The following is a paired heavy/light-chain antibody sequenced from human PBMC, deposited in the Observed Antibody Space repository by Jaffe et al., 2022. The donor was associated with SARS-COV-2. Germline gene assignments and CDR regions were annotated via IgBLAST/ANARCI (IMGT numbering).Heavy chain of an antibody. CDR2: INAGNGNT. D-gene: IGHD6-13*01. V-gene: IGHV1-3*01. J-gene: IGHJ3*02. CDR1: GYTFTSYA. Sequence: QVQLVQSGAEVKKPGASVKVSCKASGYTFTSYAMHWVRQAPGQRLEWMGWINAGNGNTKYSQKFQGRVTITRDTSASTAYMELSSLRSEDTAVYYCARVWYSSSWYSDDAFDIWGQGTMVTVSS. CDR3: ARVWYSSSWYSDDAFDI.
Light chain of an antibody. J-gene: IGLJ3*02. CDR2: GNS. CDR1: SSNIGAGYD. CDR3: QSYDSSLSGFWV. V-gene: IGLV1-40*01. Sequence: QSVLTQPPSVSGAPGQRVTISCTGSSSNIGAGYDVHWYQQLPGTAPKLLIYGNSNRPSGVPDRFSGSKSGTSASLAITGLQAEDEADYYCQSYDSSLSGFWVFGGGTKLTVL.